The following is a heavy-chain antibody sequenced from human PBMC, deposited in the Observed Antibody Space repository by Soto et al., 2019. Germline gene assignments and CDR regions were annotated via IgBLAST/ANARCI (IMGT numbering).Heavy chain of an antibody. CDR3: AKYGYAGLGYYYGMDV. D-gene: IGHD5-18*01. V-gene: IGHV3-48*02. J-gene: IGHJ6*02. CDR2: INSASSTI. CDR1: GFTFSSYS. Sequence: PEESLRLSCAASGFTFSSYSMNWVRQAPGKGLEWVPYINSASSTILYADSVKGRFTISRDNAKNSLYLQMNSLRDEDTAVYYCAKYGYAGLGYYYGMDVWGQGTTVTVSS.